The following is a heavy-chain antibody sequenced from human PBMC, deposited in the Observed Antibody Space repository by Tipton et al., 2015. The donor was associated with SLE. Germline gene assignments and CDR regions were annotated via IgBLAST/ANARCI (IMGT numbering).Heavy chain of an antibody. CDR3: AKDRGPEYDFWSAYDHNAFDI. CDR1: GFTFSSYA. Sequence: QLVQSGGGVVQPGRSLRLSCAASGFTFSSYAMHWVRQAPGKGLEWVAVISYDGSNKYYADSVKGRFTISRDNSKNTLYLQMDSRRDEETAVYYCAKDRGPEYDFWSAYDHNAFDIWGQGTMVTVSS. D-gene: IGHD3-3*01. CDR2: ISYDGSNK. V-gene: IGHV3-30-3*01. J-gene: IGHJ3*02.